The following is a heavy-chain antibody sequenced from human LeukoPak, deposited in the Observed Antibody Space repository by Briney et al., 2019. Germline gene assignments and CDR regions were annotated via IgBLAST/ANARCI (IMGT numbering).Heavy chain of an antibody. Sequence: GGSLRLSCEASGFTFSTFAMIWVRQPPGKGLEWVSSIFPSGGEIHYADSVRGRFTISRDNSKNTLYLQMNSLRAEDTAVYYCAKDIPRGGATPLDFDYWGQGTLVTVSS. J-gene: IGHJ4*02. CDR1: GFTFSTFA. CDR2: IFPSGGEI. V-gene: IGHV3-23*01. D-gene: IGHD1-26*01. CDR3: AKDIPRGGATPLDFDY.